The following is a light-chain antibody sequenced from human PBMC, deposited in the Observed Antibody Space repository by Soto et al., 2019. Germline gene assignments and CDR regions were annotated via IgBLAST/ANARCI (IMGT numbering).Light chain of an antibody. CDR2: GPS. V-gene: IGKV3-15*01. CDR1: QSINSE. Sequence: EIVMTQSPATLSLSPGDRAALSCRANQSINSELAWYQQKPGQPPRLLIYGPSTKTTRVPARFTGSESGSEFTLTISGLQSEDFAVYYCHQGHNWPLTFGQGTRLEI. J-gene: IGKJ2*01. CDR3: HQGHNWPLT.